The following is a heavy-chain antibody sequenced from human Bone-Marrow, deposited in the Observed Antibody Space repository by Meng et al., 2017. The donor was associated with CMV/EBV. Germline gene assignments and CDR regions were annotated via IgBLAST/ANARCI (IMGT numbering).Heavy chain of an antibody. Sequence: GSLRLSCTVSGGSISSDYWSWIRQPPGKGLEWIGYIYYSGSTNYNHSLKSRVTISVDTSKNQFSLKLSSVTAADTAVYYCASGLGYCSSTSCYTWGYYYGMDVWGQGTTVTVYS. D-gene: IGHD2-2*02. CDR1: GGSISSDY. J-gene: IGHJ6*01. CDR2: IYYSGST. CDR3: ASGLGYCSSTSCYTWGYYYGMDV. V-gene: IGHV4-59*01.